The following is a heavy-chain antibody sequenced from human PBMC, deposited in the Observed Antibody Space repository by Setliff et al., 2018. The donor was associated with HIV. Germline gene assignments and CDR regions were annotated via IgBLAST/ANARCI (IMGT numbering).Heavy chain of an antibody. CDR1: GGSISSGDYY. J-gene: IGHJ6*03. V-gene: IGHV4-30-4*01. D-gene: IGHD3-22*01. CDR3: ARGFSGLFGGYYMDV. Sequence: SETLSLTCNVSGGSISSGDYYWSWIRERPGKGLEWIGYIYHSGSTYYNPSLRSRVTISVDTSKNQFSLNLSSVTAADTAVYYCARGFSGLFGGYYMDVWGKGTTVTVSS. CDR2: IYHSGST.